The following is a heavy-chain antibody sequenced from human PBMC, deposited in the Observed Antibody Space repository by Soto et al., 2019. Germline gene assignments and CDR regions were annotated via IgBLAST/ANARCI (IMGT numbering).Heavy chain of an antibody. Sequence: QVQLVESGGGLVKPGGSLRLACAASGFSFGDSYMSWVRQAPGKGLEWLSYISGGSSYTSYADSVKGRFTISRDNAKRSLYLEMNSLRADDTAVYYCAKTIVAASGYYFDHWGQGNLVTVSS. D-gene: IGHD2-21*01. CDR2: ISGGSSYT. CDR1: GFSFGDSY. CDR3: AKTIVAASGYYFDH. V-gene: IGHV3-11*06. J-gene: IGHJ4*02.